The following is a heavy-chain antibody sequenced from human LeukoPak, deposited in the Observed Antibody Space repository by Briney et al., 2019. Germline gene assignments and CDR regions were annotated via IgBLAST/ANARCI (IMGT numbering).Heavy chain of an antibody. CDR1: GFTFSSYG. D-gene: IGHD1/OR15-1a*01. V-gene: IGHV3-30*18. Sequence: PGGSLRLSCAASGFTFSSYGMHWVRQAPGKGLEWVAVISYDGSNKYYADSVKGRFTISRDNSKNTLYLQMNSLRAGDTAVYYCAKSRYSWNRSWLTMGYWGQGTLVTVSS. J-gene: IGHJ4*02. CDR3: AKSRYSWNRSWLTMGY. CDR2: ISYDGSNK.